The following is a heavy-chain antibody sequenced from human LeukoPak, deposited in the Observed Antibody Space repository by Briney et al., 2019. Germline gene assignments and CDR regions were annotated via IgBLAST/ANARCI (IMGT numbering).Heavy chain of an antibody. D-gene: IGHD1-26*01. V-gene: IGHV3-21*01. CDR3: ARDILGSQTPFDY. Sequence: PGGSLRLSCAASGFTFDDYGMSWVRQAPGKGLAWVSSISSSSSYIYYADSVKGRFTISRDNARNSLYLQMNSLRAEDTAVYYCARDILGSQTPFDYWGQGTLVTVSS. CDR2: ISSSSSYI. J-gene: IGHJ4*02. CDR1: GFTFDDYG.